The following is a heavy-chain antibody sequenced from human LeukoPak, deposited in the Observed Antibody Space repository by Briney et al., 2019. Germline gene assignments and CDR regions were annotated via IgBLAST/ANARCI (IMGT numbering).Heavy chain of an antibody. CDR2: IYYSGST. CDR1: GGSISSGDYY. J-gene: IGHJ4*02. Sequence: SQTLSLTCTVSGGSISSGDYYWGWIRQPPGKGLEWIGYIYYSGSTYYNPSLKSRVTISVDTSKNQFSLKLSSVTAADTAVYYCAREGSGAAMMVFDYWGQGTLVTASS. V-gene: IGHV4-30-4*01. D-gene: IGHD3-3*01. CDR3: AREGSGAAMMVFDY.